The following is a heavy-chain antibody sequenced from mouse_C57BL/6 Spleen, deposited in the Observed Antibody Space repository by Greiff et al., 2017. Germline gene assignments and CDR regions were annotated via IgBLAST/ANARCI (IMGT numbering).Heavy chain of an antibody. CDR1: GYAFTNYL. CDR3: ARSDDGYYEYFDV. Sequence: QVQLKESGAELVRPGTSVKVSCKASGYAFTNYLIEWVKQRPGQGLEWIGVINPGSGGTNYNEKFKGKATRTADKSSSTAYMQLSSLTSEDSAVYFCARSDDGYYEYFDVWGTGTTVTVSS. CDR2: INPGSGGT. V-gene: IGHV1-54*01. J-gene: IGHJ1*03. D-gene: IGHD2-3*01.